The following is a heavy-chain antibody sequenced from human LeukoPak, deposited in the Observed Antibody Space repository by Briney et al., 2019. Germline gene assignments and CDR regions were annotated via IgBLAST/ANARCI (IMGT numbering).Heavy chain of an antibody. CDR3: ARGGYYFDY. CDR1: GGSISSHY. Sequence: PSETLSLTCTVSGGSISSHYWSWLRQPPGKGLEWIGYIYYSGSTNYNPSLRSRVTILVDTSKNQFSLKLSSVTAADTAVYYCARGGYYFDYWGQGTLVTVSS. CDR2: IYYSGST. V-gene: IGHV4-59*11. J-gene: IGHJ4*02.